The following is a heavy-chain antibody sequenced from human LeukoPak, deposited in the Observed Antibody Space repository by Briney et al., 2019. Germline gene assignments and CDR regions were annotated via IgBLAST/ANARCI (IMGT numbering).Heavy chain of an antibody. Sequence: SETLSLTCAVYGGSFSGYYWSWIRQPPGEGLEWIGEINHSGSTNYNPSLKSRVTISVDTSKNQFSLKLSSETAADTAVYYCARALVQWLANMPFDYWGQGTLVTVSS. CDR3: ARALVQWLANMPFDY. V-gene: IGHV4-34*01. D-gene: IGHD6-19*01. CDR1: GGSFSGYY. CDR2: INHSGST. J-gene: IGHJ4*02.